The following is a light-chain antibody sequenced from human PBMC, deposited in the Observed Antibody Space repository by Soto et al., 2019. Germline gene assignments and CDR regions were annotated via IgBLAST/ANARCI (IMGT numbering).Light chain of an antibody. CDR1: SSDVGGYNY. CDR3: SSYAGSSTWV. CDR2: DVY. J-gene: IGLJ3*02. V-gene: IGLV2-8*01. Sequence: QSAPTQPPSASGSPGQSATISCTGTSSDVGGYNYVSWYQQYPGKAPKLMIYDVYKRPSGVPDRFSGSKSDNTASLTVSGLQPEDEADYYCSSYAGSSTWVFGGGTKLTVL.